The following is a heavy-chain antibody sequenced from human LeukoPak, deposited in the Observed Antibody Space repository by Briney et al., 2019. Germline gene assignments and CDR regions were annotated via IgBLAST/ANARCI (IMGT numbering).Heavy chain of an antibody. CDR1: GYTFTGYY. Sequence: ASVKVSCKASGYTFTGYYMHWVRQAPGQGLEWMGWINPNSGGTNYAQKFQGRVTMTRDTSISTAYMELSRLRSDDTAVYYCAREAAWRILMVYARRWFDPWGQGTLVTVSS. V-gene: IGHV1-2*02. CDR2: INPNSGGT. J-gene: IGHJ5*02. CDR3: AREAAWRILMVYARRWFDP. D-gene: IGHD2-8*01.